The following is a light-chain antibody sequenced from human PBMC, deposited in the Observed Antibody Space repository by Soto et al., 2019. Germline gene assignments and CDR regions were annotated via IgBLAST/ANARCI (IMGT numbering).Light chain of an antibody. J-gene: IGKJ1*01. Sequence: EVVFTPSPFTMHMSXGESATLTXXXSQSVTSTYLAWYQQRPGQAPRLLIYRTYSRTTGIPDRFSGSGSGTDFTLTISRLEPEDFAVYWCQQYDSSPRTFGQGTKVDIK. CDR2: RTY. CDR1: QSVTSTY. CDR3: QQYDSSPRT. V-gene: IGKV3-20*01.